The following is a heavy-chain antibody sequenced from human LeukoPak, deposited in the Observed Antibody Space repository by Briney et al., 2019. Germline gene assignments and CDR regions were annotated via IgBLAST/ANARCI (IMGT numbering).Heavy chain of an antibody. J-gene: IGHJ4*02. CDR1: GFTFSSYS. CDR2: ISSSSSYI. V-gene: IGHV3-21*01. Sequence: PGGSLRLSCAASGFTFSSYSMNWVRQAPGKGLEWASSISSSSSYIYYADSVKGRFTTSRDNAKNSLYLQMNSLRAEDTAVYYCARLLRYGDSSNYFDYWGQGTLVTVSS. D-gene: IGHD4-17*01. CDR3: ARLLRYGDSSNYFDY.